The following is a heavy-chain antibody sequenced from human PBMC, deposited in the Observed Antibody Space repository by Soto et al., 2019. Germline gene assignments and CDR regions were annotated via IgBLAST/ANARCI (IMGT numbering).Heavy chain of an antibody. J-gene: IGHJ4*02. CDR2: ISGNGGST. V-gene: IGHV3-23*01. D-gene: IGHD2-15*01. CDR1: GFTFGNFA. CDR3: AKLRAKSHIAVPFDY. Sequence: EVHLLDSGGGLAQPGGSLKPSCATSGFTFGNFALSWFRQAQGKGREWVSAISGNGGSTYYADSVKGRFTISRDNSKNTLYLQMNSLTAEDTAVYFCAKLRAKSHIAVPFDYWGQGSLVTVSS.